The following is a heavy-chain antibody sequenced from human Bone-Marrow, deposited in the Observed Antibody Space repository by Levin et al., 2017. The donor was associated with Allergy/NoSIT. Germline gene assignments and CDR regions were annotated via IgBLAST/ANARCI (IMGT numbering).Heavy chain of an antibody. CDR3: ARDGLAETRPLQTYYYGSGSDRDWFDP. CDR2: IYHSGST. J-gene: IGHJ5*02. V-gene: IGHV4-38-2*02. Sequence: PSETLSLTCTVSGYSISSGYYWGWIRQPPGKGLEWIGSIYHSGSTYYNPSLKSRVTISVDTSKNQFSLKLSSVTAADTAVYYCARDGLAETRPLQTYYYGSGSDRDWFDPWGQGTLVTVSS. D-gene: IGHD3-10*01. CDR1: GYSISSGYY.